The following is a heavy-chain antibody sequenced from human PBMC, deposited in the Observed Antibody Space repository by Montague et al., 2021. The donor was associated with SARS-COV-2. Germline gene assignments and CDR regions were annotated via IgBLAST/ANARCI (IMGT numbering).Heavy chain of an antibody. V-gene: IGHV4-34*01. Sequence: SETLSLTCAVYGGSLSGYYWNWIRQPPGKGLEWIGEINHSGSTNXNPSLKSRVTISLDTTKNQFSLKLSSVTAADTAVYYCARGRRRYNWRDETSYYYGMDVWGQGTTVTVSS. CDR2: INHSGST. J-gene: IGHJ6*02. CDR3: ARGRRRYNWRDETSYYYGMDV. CDR1: GGSLSGYY. D-gene: IGHD1-20*01.